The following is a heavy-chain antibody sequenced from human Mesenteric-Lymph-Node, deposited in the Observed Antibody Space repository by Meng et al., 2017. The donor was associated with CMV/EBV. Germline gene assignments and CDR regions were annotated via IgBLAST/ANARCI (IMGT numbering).Heavy chain of an antibody. CDR3: AIPLGYCSSTSCYPWFDP. CDR1: FSRYA. V-gene: IGHV1-69*01. CDR2: IIPIFSTA. J-gene: IGHJ5*02. Sequence: FSRYAISSVRQAPGHGLEWMGGIIPIFSTANYAQKFQGRVTLTADGSTSTAYMELSSLRSEDTAVYYCAIPLGYCSSTSCYPWFDPWGQGTLVTVSS. D-gene: IGHD2-2*01.